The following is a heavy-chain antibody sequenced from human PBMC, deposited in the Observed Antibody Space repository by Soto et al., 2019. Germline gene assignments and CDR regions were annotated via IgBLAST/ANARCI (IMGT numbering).Heavy chain of an antibody. CDR2: IDPSDSYT. CDR1: GYNFPNYW. V-gene: IGHV5-10-1*01. CDR3: ARLLYGSGNYYSDY. D-gene: IGHD3-10*01. J-gene: IGHJ4*02. Sequence: LGESLKISCKGSGYNFPNYWITWVRQMPGKGLEWMGRIDPSDSYTSYSPSFQGHVTISADKSISTAYLQWSSLKAPDTAMYYCARLLYGSGNYYSDYWGQGTLVTVSS.